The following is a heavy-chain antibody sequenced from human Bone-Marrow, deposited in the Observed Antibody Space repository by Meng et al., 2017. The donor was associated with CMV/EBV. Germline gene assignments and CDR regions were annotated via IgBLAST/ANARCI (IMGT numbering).Heavy chain of an antibody. CDR2: IIPILGIA. J-gene: IGHJ4*02. V-gene: IGHV1-69*04. Sequence: SVKVSCKASGGTFSSYTISWVRQAPGRGLEWMGRIIPILGIANYAQKFQGRVTITADKSTSTAYMELSSLRSEDTAVYYCARDGNPRYYDILTGYYGPQTEWGQGTLVTVSS. CDR1: GGTFSSYT. CDR3: ARDGNPRYYDILTGYYGPQTE. D-gene: IGHD3-9*01.